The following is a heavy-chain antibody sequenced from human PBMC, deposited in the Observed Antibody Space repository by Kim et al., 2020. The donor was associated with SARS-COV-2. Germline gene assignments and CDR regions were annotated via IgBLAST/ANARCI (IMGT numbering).Heavy chain of an antibody. CDR3: AKDAGSYLDY. Sequence: GGSLRLSCAASGFIFSNYGMHWVRQAPGKGLEWVAVISYDGSNKYYADSVKGRFTISRDNSKNTLYLQMNSLRAEDTAVYYCAKDAGSYLDYWGQGTLVTVSS. CDR2: ISYDGSNK. J-gene: IGHJ4*02. CDR1: GFIFSNYG. D-gene: IGHD1-26*01. V-gene: IGHV3-30*18.